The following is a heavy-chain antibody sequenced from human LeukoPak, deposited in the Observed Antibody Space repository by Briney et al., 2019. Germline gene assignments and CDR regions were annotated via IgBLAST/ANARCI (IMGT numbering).Heavy chain of an antibody. CDR3: AKRGVGVRVFLVGFHKEAYYFDS. CDR2: LSGSAGGS. CDR1: GITLSNYG. V-gene: IGHV3-23*01. J-gene: IGHJ4*02. D-gene: IGHD3-10*01. Sequence: GGSLRLSCGVSGITLSNYGMTWVRQAPGKGLEWVAGLSGSAGGSNYADSVKGRFTISRDNSKNTLFLQMDRLRAEDTAVYFFAKRGVGVRVFLVGFHKEAYYFDSWGQGALVTVSS.